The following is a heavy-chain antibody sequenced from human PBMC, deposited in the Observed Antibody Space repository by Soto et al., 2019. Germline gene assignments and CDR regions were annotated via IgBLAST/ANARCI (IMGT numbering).Heavy chain of an antibody. J-gene: IGHJ6*02. V-gene: IGHV3-30*18. Sequence: PGGSLRLSCAASGFTFSSYGMHWVRQAPGKGLEWVAVISYDGSNKYYADSVKGRFTISRDNSKNTLYLQMNSLRAEDTAVYYCAKVASPRRLTGTTDYYYGMDVWGQGTTVTVSS. CDR3: AKVASPRRLTGTTDYYYGMDV. D-gene: IGHD1-7*01. CDR1: GFTFSSYG. CDR2: ISYDGSNK.